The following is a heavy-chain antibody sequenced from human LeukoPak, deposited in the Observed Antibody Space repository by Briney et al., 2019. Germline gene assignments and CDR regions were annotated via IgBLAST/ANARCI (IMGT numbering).Heavy chain of an antibody. CDR1: GFTFSSYW. Sequence: GGSLRLSCAASGFTFSSYWMSWVRQAPGKGLEWVANIKKDGSEKYYVDSVKGRFTISRDNAKTSLYLQMNSLRAEDTAVYYCATKFIVAAGYFEYWGQGTLVTVSS. CDR3: ATKFIVAAGYFEY. CDR2: IKKDGSEK. D-gene: IGHD6-13*01. J-gene: IGHJ4*02. V-gene: IGHV3-7*01.